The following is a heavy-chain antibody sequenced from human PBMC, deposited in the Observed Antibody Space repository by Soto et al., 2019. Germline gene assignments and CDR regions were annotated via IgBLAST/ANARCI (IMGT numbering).Heavy chain of an antibody. Sequence: QVQLQESGPGLVKPLETLSLTCTVPGGSITSYYWSWVRQPPGKGLEWIGYIYYNGNINSNPSLTSRLTISLDTSKNQFSLRLSSVTAADTAVYYCATGRVYFGSEYWGQGTLVTVSS. CDR1: GGSITSYY. V-gene: IGHV4-59*01. CDR3: ATGRVYFGSEY. D-gene: IGHD3-10*01. J-gene: IGHJ4*02. CDR2: IYYNGNI.